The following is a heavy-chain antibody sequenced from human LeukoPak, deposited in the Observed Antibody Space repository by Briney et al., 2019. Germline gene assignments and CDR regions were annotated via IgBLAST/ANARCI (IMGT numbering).Heavy chain of an antibody. D-gene: IGHD5-18*01. V-gene: IGHV3-23*01. CDR3: AKDGAARAMSYWYFDL. Sequence: GGSLSLSCAASGFTFSSYAMGWVRQAPGKGLEWVSAISGSGGSTYYADSVKGRFTISRDNSKNTLYLQMNSLRAEDTAVYYCAKDGAARAMSYWYFDLWGRGTLVTVSS. CDR1: GFTFSSYA. CDR2: ISGSGGST. J-gene: IGHJ2*01.